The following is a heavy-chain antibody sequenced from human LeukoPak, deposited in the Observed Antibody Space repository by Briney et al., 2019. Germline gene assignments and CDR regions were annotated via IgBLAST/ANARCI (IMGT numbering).Heavy chain of an antibody. J-gene: IGHJ4*02. V-gene: IGHV3-23*01. D-gene: IGHD5-18*01. CDR3: TTARVNRIQLWLRRDY. CDR2: IRGIVGNT. Sequence: RGSLTLSCAASGFTLTSFAMSWVRHPPGKGLEWVSSIRGIVGNTYYTSFVKGRLTLSRDNYKNTLYLQMNSVKHEDTAVYYCTTARVNRIQLWLRRDYWGQGTLVTVSS. CDR1: GFTLTSFA.